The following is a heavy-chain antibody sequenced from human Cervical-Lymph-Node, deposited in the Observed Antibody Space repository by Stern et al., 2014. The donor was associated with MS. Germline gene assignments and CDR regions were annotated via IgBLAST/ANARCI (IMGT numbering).Heavy chain of an antibody. D-gene: IGHD1-26*01. CDR2: ISGSGGST. CDR1: A. CDR3: AKDATRGSPRGMGYFQH. Sequence: AMSWVRQAPGKGLEWVSAISGSGGSTYYADSVKGRFTISRDNSKNTLYLQMNSLRAEDTAVYYCAKDATRGSPRGMGYFQHWGQGTLVTVSS. J-gene: IGHJ1*01. V-gene: IGHV3-23*01.